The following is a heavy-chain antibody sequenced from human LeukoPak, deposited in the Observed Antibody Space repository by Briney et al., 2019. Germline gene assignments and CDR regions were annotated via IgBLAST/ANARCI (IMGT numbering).Heavy chain of an antibody. CDR1: GYTFSSHG. D-gene: IGHD5-12*01. J-gene: IGHJ5*02. CDR2: VSGFNGKT. CDR3: ARDGDSGYDSFDWFDP. V-gene: IGHV1-18*01. Sequence: ATVKVSCKASGYTFSSHGISWVRQAPGQGLEWMGWVSGFNGKTNYAQNLQGRVTMTTDTSASTAYMELRSLRSDDTAVYYCARDGDSGYDSFDWFDPWGQGTLVTVSS.